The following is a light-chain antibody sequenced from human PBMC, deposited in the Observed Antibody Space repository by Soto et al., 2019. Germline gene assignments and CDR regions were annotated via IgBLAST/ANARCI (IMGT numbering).Light chain of an antibody. J-gene: IGKJ2*01. V-gene: IGKV1-33*01. Sequence: DIQMTQSPSSLSASVGDRVTITCQASQDISNFLNWYQQKPGKAPKLLIFDASNLETGVPSRFSGSGSGTDFTFTISSLQPEDFALYFCQHYDSLPYSFGQGTNLEI. CDR3: QHYDSLPYS. CDR1: QDISNF. CDR2: DAS.